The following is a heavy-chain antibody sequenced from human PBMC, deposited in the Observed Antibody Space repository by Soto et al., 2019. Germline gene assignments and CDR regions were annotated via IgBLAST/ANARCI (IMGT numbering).Heavy chain of an antibody. CDR2: VSASGLNT. CDR3: AVEASSSWYDGFEI. Sequence: PGGSLRLSCAASGFTFSTYAMAWVRQAPGKGLEWVSGVSASGLNTDYADPVKGRFYISRDNAKNSLYLQMNSLRAEDTAVYFCAVEASSSWYDGFEIWGQGTMVTVSS. CDR1: GFTFSTYA. J-gene: IGHJ3*02. D-gene: IGHD6-13*01. V-gene: IGHV3-23*01.